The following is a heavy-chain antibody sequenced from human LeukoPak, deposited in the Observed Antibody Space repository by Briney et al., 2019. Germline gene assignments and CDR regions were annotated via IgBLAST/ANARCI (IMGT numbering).Heavy chain of an antibody. CDR3: AKEMKPWMHFDY. CDR2: ISSSGSTI. CDR1: GFAFRTYE. D-gene: IGHD5-12*01. J-gene: IGHJ4*02. V-gene: IGHV3-48*03. Sequence: PGGSLRLSCAASGFAFRTYEMNWVRQAPGKGLEWVSYISSSGSTIYYADSVKGRFTISRDDSKNTLYLQMNSLRAEDTAVYYCAKEMKPWMHFDYWGQGTLVTVSS.